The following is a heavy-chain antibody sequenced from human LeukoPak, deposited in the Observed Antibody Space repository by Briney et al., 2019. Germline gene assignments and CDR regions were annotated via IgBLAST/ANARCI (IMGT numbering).Heavy chain of an antibody. CDR1: GGSFSNYY. J-gene: IGHJ6*03. CDR2: INHGGGT. CDR3: ARVKETATACHYIDYYMDV. V-gene: IGHV4-34*01. Sequence: SETLFLTCAVYGGSFSNYYWSWGWLRQSPGKGLEWIGKINHGGGTNYNPSLKSQVTISVDTSKTQFTLQLRSVTAADTAVYNCARVKETATACHYIDYYMDVWDKGTTVTVSS. D-gene: IGHD4-11*01.